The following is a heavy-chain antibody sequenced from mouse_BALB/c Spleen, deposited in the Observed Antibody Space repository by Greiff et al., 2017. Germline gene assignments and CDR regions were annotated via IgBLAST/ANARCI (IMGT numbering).Heavy chain of an antibody. D-gene: IGHD1-1*01. CDR2: INPSNGRT. CDR3: AILRGSSYDY. Sequence: VQLQQPGAELVKPGASVKLSCKASGYTFTSYWMHWVKQRPGQGLEWIGEINPSNGRTNYNEKFKSKATLTVDQSSSTAYMQLSSLTSEDSAVYYCAILRGSSYDYWGQGTTLTVSA. CDR1: GYTFTSYW. V-gene: IGHV1S81*02. J-gene: IGHJ2*01.